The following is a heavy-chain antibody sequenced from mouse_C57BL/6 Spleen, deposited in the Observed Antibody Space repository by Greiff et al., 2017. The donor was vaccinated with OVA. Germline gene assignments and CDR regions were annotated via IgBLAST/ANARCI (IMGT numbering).Heavy chain of an antibody. Sequence: EVQLQQSGPELVKPGASVKISCKASGYTFTDYYMNWVKQSPGKSLEWIGDINPNNGDTSYNQKFKGKATLTVDKSSSTAYMELRSLTSEDSAVYYCARYDDYDGFAYWGQGTLVTVSA. J-gene: IGHJ3*01. V-gene: IGHV1-26*01. CDR2: INPNNGDT. CDR1: GYTFTDYY. D-gene: IGHD2-4*01. CDR3: ARYDDYDGFAY.